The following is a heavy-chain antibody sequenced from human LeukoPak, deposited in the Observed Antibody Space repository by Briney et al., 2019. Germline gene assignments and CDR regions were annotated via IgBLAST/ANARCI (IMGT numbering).Heavy chain of an antibody. CDR1: GFTFSSYG. D-gene: IGHD3-22*01. J-gene: IGHJ4*02. V-gene: IGHV3-21*01. CDR3: ARVGDYYDSSGYSHGFDY. CDR2: IGVGGTT. Sequence: GGSLRLSCAASGFTFSSYGMNWVRQAPGKGLEWVSGIGVGGTTYYADSVKGRFTISRDNAKNSLYLQMNSLRAEDTAVYYCARVGDYYDSSGYSHGFDYWGQGTLVTVSS.